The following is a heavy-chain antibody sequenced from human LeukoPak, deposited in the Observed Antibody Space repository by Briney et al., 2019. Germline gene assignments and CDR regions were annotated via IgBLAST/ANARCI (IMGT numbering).Heavy chain of an antibody. D-gene: IGHD3-22*01. CDR3: ASGYYDSSGYFVDY. CDR1: GGSLSSYY. V-gene: IGHV4-4*07. CDR2: IYTSGSP. Sequence: PSETLSLTCTVSGGSLSSYYWSWIRQPAGGGRKWIGRIYTSGSPNYNPSLKSRVTMSVDTSKNQFSLKLSSVTAADTAVYYCASGYYDSSGYFVDYWGQGTLVTVSS. J-gene: IGHJ4*02.